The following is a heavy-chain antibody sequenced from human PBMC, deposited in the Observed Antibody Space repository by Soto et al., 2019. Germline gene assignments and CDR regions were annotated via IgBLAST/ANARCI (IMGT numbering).Heavy chain of an antibody. D-gene: IGHD1-26*01. J-gene: IGHJ4*02. CDR3: ARTSGSYYGGFDY. CDR1: GFTFSSYS. CDR2: ISSSSSYI. V-gene: IGHV3-21*01. Sequence: EVPLVESGGGLVKPGGSLRLSCAASGFTFSSYSMNWVRQAPGKGLEWVSSISSSSSYIYYADSVKGRFTISRDNAKNSLYLQMNSLRAEDTAVYYCARTSGSYYGGFDYWGQGTLVTVSS.